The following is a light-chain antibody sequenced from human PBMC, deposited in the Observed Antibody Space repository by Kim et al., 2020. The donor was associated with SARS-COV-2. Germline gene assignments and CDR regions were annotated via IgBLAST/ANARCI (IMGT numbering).Light chain of an antibody. Sequence: YASVGDRVTITCRASQGIRRDLAWYQQKPGKAPKRLIYVASTLDSGVPSRFSGTDSGTEFTLTISSLQPEDSATYFCLQHFDYPRTFGQGTKLEI. CDR2: VAS. CDR3: LQHFDYPRT. V-gene: IGKV1-17*01. J-gene: IGKJ2*01. CDR1: QGIRRD.